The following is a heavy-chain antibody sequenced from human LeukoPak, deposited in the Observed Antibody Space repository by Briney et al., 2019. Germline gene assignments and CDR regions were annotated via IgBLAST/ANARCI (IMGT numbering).Heavy chain of an antibody. J-gene: IGHJ4*02. CDR3: ARRVAATGMVDS. Sequence: SETLSHTCTVSGGSISSYYWSWIRQPPGKGLEWIGNIYSGRSTKYNPSLESRVTISIDTSKRQFSLDLSSVTAADTVVYYCARRVAATGMVDSWGQGTLVTVSS. D-gene: IGHD6-25*01. V-gene: IGHV4-4*09. CDR1: GGSISSYY. CDR2: IYSGRST.